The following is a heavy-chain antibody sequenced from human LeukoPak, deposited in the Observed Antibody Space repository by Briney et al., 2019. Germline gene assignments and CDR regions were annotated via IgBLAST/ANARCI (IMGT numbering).Heavy chain of an antibody. V-gene: IGHV1-18*01. J-gene: IGHJ3*01. CDR2: ISACNANI. Sequence: ASVKVSCKASGYTFTTYGISWVRQAPGQGLEWMGWISACNANINYAQKLQGRVTMTTDTSTSTAYMELRSLRSDDTAVYYCARDTRGYVSQTFDVWGQGTMVTVSS. D-gene: IGHD5-18*01. CDR3: ARDTRGYVSQTFDV. CDR1: GYTFTTYG.